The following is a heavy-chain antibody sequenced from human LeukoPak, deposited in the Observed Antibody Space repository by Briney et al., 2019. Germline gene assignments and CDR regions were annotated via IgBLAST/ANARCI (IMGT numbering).Heavy chain of an antibody. D-gene: IGHD3-22*01. V-gene: IGHV4-4*07. CDR3: ARGDRADWHFDL. CDR2: IYTSGST. Sequence: SETLSLTCTVSGGSISSYYWSWLRQPAGKGLEWLGRIYTSGSTNYNPSLKSRVTMSLETPKNQFSLKLGSVTAADTAVYYCARGDRADWHFDLGGRGTLVTVSS. J-gene: IGHJ2*01. CDR1: GGSISSYY.